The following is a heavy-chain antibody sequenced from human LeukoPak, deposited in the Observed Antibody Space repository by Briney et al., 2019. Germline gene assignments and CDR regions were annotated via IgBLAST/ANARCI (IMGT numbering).Heavy chain of an antibody. CDR1: GFTFSSYA. Sequence: GGSLRLSCAASGFTFSSYAMSWVRQAPGKGLEWVSAISGSGGSTYYADSVKGRFTISRDNSKNTLYLQMNSLRAEDTAVYYCARDPRIMITFGGVIVKGGHFDYWGQGTLVTVSS. J-gene: IGHJ4*02. CDR3: ARDPRIMITFGGVIVKGGHFDY. V-gene: IGHV3-23*01. D-gene: IGHD3-16*02. CDR2: ISGSGGST.